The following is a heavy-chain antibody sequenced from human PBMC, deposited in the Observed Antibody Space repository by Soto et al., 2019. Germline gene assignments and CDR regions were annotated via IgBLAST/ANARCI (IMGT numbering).Heavy chain of an antibody. Sequence: KPSETLSLTCTVSGGSISSYYWSWIRRPPGKGLEWIGYIYYSGSTNYNPSLKSRVTISVDTSKNQFSLKLSSVTAADTAVYYCARDGGPGYYDFWSGYYLSSYYYYGMDVWGQGTTVTVSS. CDR2: IYYSGST. J-gene: IGHJ6*02. V-gene: IGHV4-59*01. D-gene: IGHD3-3*01. CDR1: GGSISSYY. CDR3: ARDGGPGYYDFWSGYYLSSYYYYGMDV.